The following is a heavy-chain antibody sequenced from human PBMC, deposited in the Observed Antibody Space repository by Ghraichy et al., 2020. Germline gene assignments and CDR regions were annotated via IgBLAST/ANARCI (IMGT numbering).Heavy chain of an antibody. V-gene: IGHV1-18*01. D-gene: IGHD3-10*01. CDR3: ARDGAMVRAHRGIDV. Sequence: ASVKVSYKASGYTFTSYGISWVRQAPGQGLEWMGWISAYNGNTNYAQKLQGRVTMTTDTSTSTAYMELRSLRSDDTAVYYCARDGAMVRAHRGIDVWGQGTTVTVSS. CDR1: GYTFTSYG. J-gene: IGHJ6*02. CDR2: ISAYNGNT.